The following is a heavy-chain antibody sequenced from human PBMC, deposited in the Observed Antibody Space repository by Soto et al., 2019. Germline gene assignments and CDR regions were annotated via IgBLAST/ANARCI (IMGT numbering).Heavy chain of an antibody. CDR1: GGTFSSYA. CDR2: IIPIFGTA. V-gene: IGHV1-69*13. CDR3: ARAVGGPLVSHYFDY. Sequence: GASVKVSCKASGGTFSSYAISWVRQAPGQGLEWMGGIIPIFGTANYAQKFQGRVTITADESTSTAYMELSSLRSEDTAVYYCARAVGGPLVSHYFDYWGQGTLVTVSS. J-gene: IGHJ4*02. D-gene: IGHD3-16*01.